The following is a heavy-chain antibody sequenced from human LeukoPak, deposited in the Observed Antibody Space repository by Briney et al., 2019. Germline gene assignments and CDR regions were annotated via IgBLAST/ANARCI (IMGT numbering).Heavy chain of an antibody. CDR1: GGSISSSSYY. J-gene: IGHJ4*02. D-gene: IGHD4-11*01. V-gene: IGHV4-39*07. Sequence: SETLSLTCTVSGGSISSSSYYWGWIRQPPGTGLEWIGYVYNRGNTYYNPSLKSRITISVDTSKNQFSLELSSVTAADTAVYLCARSDYSNYIFDYWGQGTLVTVSS. CDR2: VYNRGNT. CDR3: ARSDYSNYIFDY.